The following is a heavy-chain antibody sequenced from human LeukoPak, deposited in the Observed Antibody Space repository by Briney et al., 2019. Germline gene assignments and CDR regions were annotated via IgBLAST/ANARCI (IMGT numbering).Heavy chain of an antibody. V-gene: IGHV3-23*01. Sequence: PGGSLRLSCAASGFIFSRNAMSWVRQAPGKGLEWVSGISGSGGSTYYADSVKGRFTISRDNSKNTLYLQMNSLRAEDTAVYYCAKTRPLDSSSWSHGDYWGQGTLVTVSS. CDR2: ISGSGGST. J-gene: IGHJ4*02. CDR3: AKTRPLDSSSWSHGDY. CDR1: GFIFSRNA. D-gene: IGHD6-13*01.